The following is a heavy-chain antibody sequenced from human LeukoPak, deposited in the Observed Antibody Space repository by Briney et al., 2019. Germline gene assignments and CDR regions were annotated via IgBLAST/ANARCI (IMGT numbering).Heavy chain of an antibody. CDR3: ARGIRGYYFDF. CDR1: GFTFSDYF. D-gene: IGHD1-14*01. J-gene: IGHJ4*02. CDR2: ISTSGNTI. Sequence: PGGSLRLSCAASGFTFSDYFMSWIRQAPGTGLEWVSYISTSGNTIYYGDSVKGRFTISRDNAKNSLFLQMNSLRAEDTAVYYCARGIRGYYFDFWGRGTLVTVSS. V-gene: IGHV3-11*01.